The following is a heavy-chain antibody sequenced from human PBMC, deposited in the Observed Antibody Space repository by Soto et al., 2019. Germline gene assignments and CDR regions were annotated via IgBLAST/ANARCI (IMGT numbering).Heavy chain of an antibody. D-gene: IGHD6-13*01. CDR3: ARHPERIAQIGWFDP. CDR2: ISKSGTTT. Sequence: GGSLRLSCVGSGFTFSNYGMNWVRQGPGKGLEWLSSISKSGTTTYYADSVRGRFTISRDNAKNSLYLQMNSLRAEDTAVYYCARHPERIAQIGWFDPWGQGTLVTVSS. J-gene: IGHJ5*02. V-gene: IGHV3-48*01. CDR1: GFTFSNYG.